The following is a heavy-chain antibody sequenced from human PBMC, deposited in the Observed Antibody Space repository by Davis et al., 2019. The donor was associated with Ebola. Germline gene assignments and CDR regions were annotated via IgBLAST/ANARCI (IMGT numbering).Heavy chain of an antibody. Sequence: GESLKISCAASGFTFSTYSMSWVRQAPGKGLEWVSSISSDSDYIYYADSAKGRFTISRDNSKNTLYLQMSSLRIEDTAVYYCVKGSITMTVVVYFDLWGQGTLVTVSS. CDR2: ISSDSDYI. D-gene: IGHD3-22*01. CDR3: VKGSITMTVVVYFDL. CDR1: GFTFSTYS. J-gene: IGHJ4*02. V-gene: IGHV3-21*01.